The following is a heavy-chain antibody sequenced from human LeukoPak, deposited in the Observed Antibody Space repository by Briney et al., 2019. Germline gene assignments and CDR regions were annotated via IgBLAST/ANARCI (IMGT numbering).Heavy chain of an antibody. Sequence: GGSLRLSCAASGFTFSIYAMTWVRQAPGKGLEWVSAISGSGGSTYYADSVKGRFTISRDNSKNTLYLQMSSLRAEDTAVYYCAKEYGSGSYYYDYWGQGTLVTVSS. D-gene: IGHD3-10*01. J-gene: IGHJ4*02. CDR2: ISGSGGST. CDR3: AKEYGSGSYYYDY. CDR1: GFTFSIYA. V-gene: IGHV3-23*01.